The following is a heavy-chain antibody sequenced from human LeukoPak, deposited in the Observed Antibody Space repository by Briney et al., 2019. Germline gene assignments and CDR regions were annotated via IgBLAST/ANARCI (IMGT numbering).Heavy chain of an antibody. V-gene: IGHV3-15*01. J-gene: IGHJ4*02. CDR1: GFTFSNAW. Sequence: GGSLRLSCAASGFTFSNAWMSWVRQAPGKGLEWAGRIKSKTDGGTTDYAAPVKGRFTISRDDSKNTLYLQMNSLKTEDTAVYYCTTEEEGYWGQGTLVTVSS. CDR3: TTEEEGY. CDR2: IKSKTDGGTT.